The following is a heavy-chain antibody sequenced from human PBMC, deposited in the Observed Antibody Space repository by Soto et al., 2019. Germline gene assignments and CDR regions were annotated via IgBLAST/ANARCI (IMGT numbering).Heavy chain of an antibody. V-gene: IGHV1-46*01. CDR3: ARDYYYDTSAYYYGY. J-gene: IGHJ4*02. CDR2: INPSGGST. CDR1: GYTFTNYY. D-gene: IGHD3-22*01. Sequence: ASVKVSCKATGYTFTNYYMHWVRQAPGQGLEWMGIINPSGGSTNYARKFQGRVTMTRDTSTGTVYMELSSLRSEDTAIYYGARDYYYDTSAYYYGYWGQGTLVTVSS.